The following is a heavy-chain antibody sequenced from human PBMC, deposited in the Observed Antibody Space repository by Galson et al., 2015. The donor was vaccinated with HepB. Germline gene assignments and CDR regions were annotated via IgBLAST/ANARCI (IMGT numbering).Heavy chain of an antibody. V-gene: IGHV3-66*01. D-gene: IGHD6-13*01. J-gene: IGHJ4*02. Sequence: SLRLSCAASGFTVRNNYMSWVRQAPGKGLEWVSIIYIDGTTSYADSVKGRLTISRDISKNMLFLQMNSLRAEDTAIYYCARVLGAVFDYWGQGTLVTVSS. CDR1: GFTVRNNY. CDR3: ARVLGAVFDY. CDR2: IYIDGTT.